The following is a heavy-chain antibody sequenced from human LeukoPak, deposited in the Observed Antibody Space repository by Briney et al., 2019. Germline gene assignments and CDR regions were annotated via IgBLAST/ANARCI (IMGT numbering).Heavy chain of an antibody. Sequence: SETLSLTCAVYGGSFSGYYWSWIRQPPGKGLEWIGEINHSGSTNYNPSLKSRVTTSVDTSKNQFSLKLSSVTAADTAVYYCARFRGYSYGCDYWGQGTLVTVSS. CDR2: INHSGST. D-gene: IGHD5-18*01. V-gene: IGHV4-34*01. CDR1: GGSFSGYY. J-gene: IGHJ4*02. CDR3: ARFRGYSYGCDY.